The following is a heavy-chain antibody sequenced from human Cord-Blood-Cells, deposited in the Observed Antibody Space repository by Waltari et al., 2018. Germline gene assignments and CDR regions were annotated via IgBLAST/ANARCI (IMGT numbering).Heavy chain of an antibody. J-gene: IGHJ6*02. CDR1: GYTFTSYG. CDR2: ISAYNGNT. Sequence: QVQLVQSGAEVKKPGASVKVSCKASGYTFTSYGISWGRPAPGQGLGGMGWISAYNGNTNYAQKLQGRVTMTTDTSTSTAYMELRSLRSDDTAVYYCARDFSSGSYYNYYYYGMDVWGQGTTVTVSS. CDR3: ARDFSSGSYYNYYYYGMDV. D-gene: IGHD3-10*01. V-gene: IGHV1-18*01.